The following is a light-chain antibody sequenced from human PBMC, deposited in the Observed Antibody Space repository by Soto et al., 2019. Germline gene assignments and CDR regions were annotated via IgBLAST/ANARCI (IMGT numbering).Light chain of an antibody. CDR3: QQYGRSRT. V-gene: IGKV3-20*01. J-gene: IGKJ1*01. CDR1: QSVSSSY. Sequence: DIVLTQSPGTLSLSPGERATLSCRASQSVSSSYLAWYQQKRGQAPRLLIYVASSRATGIPDRFSGSGSGTDFTLTIIRLEPEDFAVYYCQQYGRSRTFGQGTKVEIK. CDR2: VAS.